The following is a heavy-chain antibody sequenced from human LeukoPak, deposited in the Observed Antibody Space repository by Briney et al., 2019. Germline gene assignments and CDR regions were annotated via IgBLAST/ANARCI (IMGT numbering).Heavy chain of an antibody. CDR3: ARGVRLVGWYPNWFDP. V-gene: IGHV3-53*01. CDR1: GFTVSSNY. D-gene: IGHD6-19*01. CDR2: IYSGGST. Sequence: PGGSLRLSCAASGFTVSSNYMSWVRQAPGKGLEWVSVIYSGGSTYYADSVKGRFTISRDNSKNTLYLQMNSLRAEDTAVYYCARGVRLVGWYPNWFDPWGQGTLVTVSS. J-gene: IGHJ5*02.